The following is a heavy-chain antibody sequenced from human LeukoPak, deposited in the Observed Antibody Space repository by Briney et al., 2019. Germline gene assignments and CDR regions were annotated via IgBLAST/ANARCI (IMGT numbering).Heavy chain of an antibody. D-gene: IGHD3-10*01. CDR2: ISGYNRHT. Sequence: ASVKVSCEASGYTFTNYGISCVPHAPGGGLEWGGGISGYNRHTKYAQKLQGRVTMTTDTSTRTAYMELRSLRSDDTAVYYCARGVNMVRGGYAFDIWGQGTMVTVSS. CDR1: GYTFTNYG. J-gene: IGHJ3*02. V-gene: IGHV1-18*01. CDR3: ARGVNMVRGGYAFDI.